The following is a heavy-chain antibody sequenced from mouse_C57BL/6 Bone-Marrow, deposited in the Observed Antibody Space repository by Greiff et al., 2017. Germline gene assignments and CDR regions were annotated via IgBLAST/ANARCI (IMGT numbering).Heavy chain of an antibody. CDR2: INPGSGGT. Sequence: VQLQQSGAELVRPGTSVKVSCKASGYAFTNYLIEWVKQRPGQGLEWIGVINPGSGGTNYNEKFKGKATLTADKSSSTAYMQLSSLTSEGSAVYFCATRTGARGAMDYWGQGTSVTVSS. V-gene: IGHV1-54*01. CDR1: GYAFTNYL. D-gene: IGHD3-3*01. CDR3: ATRTGARGAMDY. J-gene: IGHJ4*01.